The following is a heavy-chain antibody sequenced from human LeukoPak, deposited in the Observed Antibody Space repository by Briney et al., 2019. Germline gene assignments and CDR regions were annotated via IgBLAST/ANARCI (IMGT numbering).Heavy chain of an antibody. CDR3: ARERGYSSSAFDI. Sequence: GGSLRLSCAASGFTFSNYGMNWVRQAPGKGLEWVSGITGSADITYYADSVKGRFTISRDNSKNTLYLQINSLRAEDTAVYFCARERGYSSSAFDIWGQGTMVTVSS. CDR1: GFTFSNYG. J-gene: IGHJ3*02. V-gene: IGHV3-23*01. D-gene: IGHD5-18*01. CDR2: ITGSADIT.